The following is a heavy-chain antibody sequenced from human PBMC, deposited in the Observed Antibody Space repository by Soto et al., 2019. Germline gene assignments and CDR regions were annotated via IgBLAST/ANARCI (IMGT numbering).Heavy chain of an antibody. CDR1: GGSISSYY. V-gene: IGHV4-59*08. D-gene: IGHD4-17*01. Sequence: QVQLQESGPGLVKPSETLSLTCTVSGGSISSYYWSWIRQPPGKGLEWIGYIYYSGSTNYNPSLGSRVTISVDTSNNHFSLRLSSVTAADTAVYYCARRYGGAFDIWGQGTMVTVSS. J-gene: IGHJ3*02. CDR2: IYYSGST. CDR3: ARRYGGAFDI.